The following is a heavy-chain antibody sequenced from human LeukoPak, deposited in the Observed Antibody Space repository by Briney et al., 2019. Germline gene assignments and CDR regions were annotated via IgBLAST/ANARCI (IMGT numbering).Heavy chain of an antibody. D-gene: IGHD3-22*01. V-gene: IGHV1-2*06. J-gene: IGHJ4*02. Sequence: ASVKVSCKASGYTFTGYYMHWVRQAPGQGLEWMGRNNPNSGGTNYAQKFQGRVTMTRDTSISTAYMELSRLRSDDTAVYYCARDHYDSSGYSMGYWGQGTLVTVSS. CDR3: ARDHYDSSGYSMGY. CDR2: NNPNSGGT. CDR1: GYTFTGYY.